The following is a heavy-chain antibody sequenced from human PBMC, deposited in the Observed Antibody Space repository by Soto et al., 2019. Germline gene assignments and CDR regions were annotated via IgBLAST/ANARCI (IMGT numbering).Heavy chain of an antibody. CDR3: AKDLPWFGESLDAFDV. Sequence: GGSLRLSCAASGFTFSSYAMSWVRQAPGKGLEWVSAISGSGGSKYYADSVKGRYTISRDNSKNTLYLQMNSLRAEDTAVYYGAKDLPWFGESLDAFDVWGQGTMVTVSS. D-gene: IGHD3-10*01. J-gene: IGHJ3*01. V-gene: IGHV3-23*01. CDR2: ISGSGGSK. CDR1: GFTFSSYA.